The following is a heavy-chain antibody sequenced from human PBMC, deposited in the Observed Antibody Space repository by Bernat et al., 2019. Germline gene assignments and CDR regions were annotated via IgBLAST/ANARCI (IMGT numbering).Heavy chain of an antibody. D-gene: IGHD2-15*01. V-gene: IGHV3-23*01. CDR3: AKATGVVAPTYIDY. J-gene: IGHJ4*02. Sequence: EVQLLESGGGLVQPGGSLRLSCAASGFTFNSYAMSWVRQAPGKGLEWVSAFSGSGGSTYYAESVKGRFTISRDNSKNTLYLQRNSLRAEDTALYYCAKATGVVAPTYIDYWGQGTLVTVSS. CDR1: GFTFNSYA. CDR2: FSGSGGST.